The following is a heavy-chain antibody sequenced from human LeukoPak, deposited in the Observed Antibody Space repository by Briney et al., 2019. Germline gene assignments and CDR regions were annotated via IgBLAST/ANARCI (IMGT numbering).Heavy chain of an antibody. D-gene: IGHD3-10*01. CDR3: ARVAMVRGVIVRAFDI. CDR2: IIPIFGTA. Sequence: WASVKVSCKASGGTFSSYAISWVRQAPGQGPEWMGGIIPIFGTANYAQKFQGRVTITADKSTSTAYMELSSLRSEDTAVYYCARVAMVRGVIVRAFDIWGQGTMVTVSS. CDR1: GGTFSSYA. J-gene: IGHJ3*02. V-gene: IGHV1-69*06.